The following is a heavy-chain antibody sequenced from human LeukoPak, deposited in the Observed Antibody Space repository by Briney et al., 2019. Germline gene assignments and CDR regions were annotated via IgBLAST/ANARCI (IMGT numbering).Heavy chain of an antibody. CDR3: ARAVEMATIFFDY. D-gene: IGHD5-24*01. Sequence: SETLSLTCTVSGGSISSYYWSWIRQPPGKGLEWIGYIYYSGSTNYNPSLKSRVTISVDTSKNQFSLKLSSVPAADTAVYYCARAVEMATIFFDYGGQGTRVTVSS. CDR1: GGSISSYY. V-gene: IGHV4-59*01. CDR2: IYYSGST. J-gene: IGHJ4*02.